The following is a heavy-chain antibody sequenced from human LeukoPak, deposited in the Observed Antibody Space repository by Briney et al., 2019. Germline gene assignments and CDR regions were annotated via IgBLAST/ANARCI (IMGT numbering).Heavy chain of an antibody. CDR2: INPNSGNT. CDR3: ARDRNPVDY. J-gene: IGHJ4*02. V-gene: IGHV1-8*01. CDR1: GYTFTSYD. Sequence: ASVKVSCKASGYTFTSYDINWVRQATGQGLERMGWINPNSGNTGYAQKVQGRVTMTRNTSISTAYMELSSLRSEDTAVYYCARDRNPVDYWGQGTLVTVSS.